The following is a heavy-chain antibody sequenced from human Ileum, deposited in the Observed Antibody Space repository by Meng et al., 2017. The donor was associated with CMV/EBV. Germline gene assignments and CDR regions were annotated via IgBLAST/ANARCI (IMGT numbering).Heavy chain of an antibody. CDR1: GDSIFGYY. CDR3: AREENTVNQFEY. Sequence: VQLQGPGPGLLKPSETLSPTCTVSGDSIFGYYWSWIRQPAGKRLELIGRIYTSGSTNDNPSLKSRVTMSVDTSKNQFSLKVTSVTAADTAVYYCAREENTVNQFEYWGQGTLVTVAS. D-gene: IGHD4-17*01. J-gene: IGHJ4*02. V-gene: IGHV4-4*07. CDR2: IYTSGST.